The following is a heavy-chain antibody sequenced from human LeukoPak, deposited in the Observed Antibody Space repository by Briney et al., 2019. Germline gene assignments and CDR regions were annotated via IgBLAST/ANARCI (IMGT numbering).Heavy chain of an antibody. D-gene: IGHD2-15*01. CDR1: GGSISSGDYY. CDR3: AGGEVAATLFDY. CDR2: IYYSGST. V-gene: IGHV4-30-4*01. Sequence: SETLSLTCTVSGGSISSGDYYWSWIRQPPGKGLEWIGYIYYSGSTNYNPSLKSRVTISVDTSKNQFSLKLSSVTAADTAVYYCAGGEVAATLFDYWGQGTLVTVSS. J-gene: IGHJ4*02.